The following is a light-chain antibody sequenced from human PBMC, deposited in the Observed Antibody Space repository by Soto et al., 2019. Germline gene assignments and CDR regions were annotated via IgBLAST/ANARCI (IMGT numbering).Light chain of an antibody. CDR3: QQYGGSQIT. CDR2: DAS. Sequence: EIVLTQSPVTLSLSPGERATLSCGASQSVSGNHLAWYQQKPGLAPRLLIYDASRRSPGIPDRFSGSGSGADFTLIISRLEPEDFAMYYCQQYGGSQITFGQGTRLETK. J-gene: IGKJ5*01. CDR1: QSVSGNH. V-gene: IGKV3D-20*01.